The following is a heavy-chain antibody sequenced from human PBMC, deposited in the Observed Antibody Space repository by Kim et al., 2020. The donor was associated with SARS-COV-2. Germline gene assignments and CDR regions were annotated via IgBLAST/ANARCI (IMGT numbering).Heavy chain of an antibody. Sequence: RFTISRDNSKNTLYLQMNSLRAEDTAVYYCAKEETYYYGSGTHEAYAFDIWGQGTMVTVSS. V-gene: IGHV3-23*01. J-gene: IGHJ3*02. D-gene: IGHD3-10*01. CDR3: AKEETYYYGSGTHEAYAFDI.